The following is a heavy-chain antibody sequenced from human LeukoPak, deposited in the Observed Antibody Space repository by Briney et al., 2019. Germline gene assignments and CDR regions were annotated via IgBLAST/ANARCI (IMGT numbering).Heavy chain of an antibody. V-gene: IGHV1-69*04. CDR2: IIPILGIA. CDR3: ARVEPIPYGDYGGYYFDY. D-gene: IGHD4-17*01. CDR1: GGTFSSYA. J-gene: IGHJ4*02. Sequence: SVKVSCKASGGTFSSYAISWVRQAPGQGLEWMGRIIPILGIANYAQKFQGRVTITADKSTSTAYMELSSLRSEDTAVYYCARVEPIPYGDYGGYYFDYWGQGTLVTVSS.